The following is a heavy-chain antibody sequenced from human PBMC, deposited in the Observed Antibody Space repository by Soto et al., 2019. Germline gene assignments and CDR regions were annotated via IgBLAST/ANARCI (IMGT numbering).Heavy chain of an antibody. J-gene: IGHJ3*02. V-gene: IGHV1-3*01. CDR3: SRESTQSGGWYRHHGFDT. Sequence: QVQLVQSGAEVKLPGASVKVSCTASGYTFTTYGIHWVRQAPGQRPEWMGWINGGDGSTKYSEKFQGRVTITGDTSANTVYMEVTSLRSEDTAVYYCSRESTQSGGWYRHHGFDTWGQGTVVAVSS. CDR2: INGGDGST. D-gene: IGHD6-19*01. CDR1: GYTFTTYG.